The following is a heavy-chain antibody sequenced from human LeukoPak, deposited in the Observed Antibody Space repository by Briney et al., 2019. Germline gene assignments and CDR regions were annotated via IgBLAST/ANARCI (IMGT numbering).Heavy chain of an antibody. V-gene: IGHV3-7*01. CDR3: ARDVKGGNFDY. Sequence: TGGSLRLSCAASGFTFSSYWMTWVRQAPGKGLEWVANIKEDGSEKEYADSVKGRFTISRDNAKNSVYLQMNSLRVEDTAVYYCARDVKGGNFDYWGQGTLVTVSS. CDR2: IKEDGSEK. J-gene: IGHJ4*02. CDR1: GFTFSSYW. D-gene: IGHD3-16*01.